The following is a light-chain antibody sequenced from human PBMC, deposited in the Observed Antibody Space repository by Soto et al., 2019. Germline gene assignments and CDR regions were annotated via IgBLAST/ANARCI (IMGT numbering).Light chain of an antibody. CDR1: SSDVGDYNY. CDR3: SSYTSSSTYV. J-gene: IGLJ1*01. CDR2: EVS. Sequence: QFVLTQPASVSGSPGQSITISCTGTSSDVGDYNYVSWYQQVPGKAPKVMIYEVSNRPSGVSNRFSGSKSGITASLTISGLQAEDEADYYCSSYTSSSTYVFGTGTKLTVL. V-gene: IGLV2-14*01.